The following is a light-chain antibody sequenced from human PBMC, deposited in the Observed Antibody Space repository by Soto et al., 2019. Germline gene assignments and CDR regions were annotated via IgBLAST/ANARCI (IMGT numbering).Light chain of an antibody. CDR1: QSVSSN. CDR3: QQYNNWPFT. J-gene: IGKJ3*01. CDR2: GAS. V-gene: IGKV3-15*01. Sequence: EIVMTQSPSTLSVSPLERSTLSCRASQSVSSNLAWYQQKPGQAPRLLIYGASTRATGIPARFSGSGSGTEFTLTISSLQSEDFAVYYCQQYNNWPFTFGPGTKVDIK.